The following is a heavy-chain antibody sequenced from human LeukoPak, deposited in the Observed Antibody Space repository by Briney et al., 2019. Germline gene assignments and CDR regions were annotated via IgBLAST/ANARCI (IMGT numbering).Heavy chain of an antibody. CDR1: GYTFTGYY. Sequence: ASVKVSCKASGYTFTGYYMHWVRQAPGQGLEWMGRINPNSGGTNYAQKFQGRVTMTRDTSTSTAYMELSRLRSDDTAVYYCARYYGSGSYLYYFDYWGQGTLVTVSS. D-gene: IGHD3-10*01. V-gene: IGHV1-2*06. J-gene: IGHJ4*02. CDR2: INPNSGGT. CDR3: ARYYGSGSYLYYFDY.